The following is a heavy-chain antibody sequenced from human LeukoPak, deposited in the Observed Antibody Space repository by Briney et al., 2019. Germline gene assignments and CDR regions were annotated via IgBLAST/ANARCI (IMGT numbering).Heavy chain of an antibody. V-gene: IGHV4-59*01. Sequence: PGGSLRLSCGASGFTFRNAWMDWVRQAPGKGLEWMGYIYYSGSTNYNPSLKTRATISVDTSKNHISMKLSSVTAADTAVYYCASVSDGFPLVWSGYYYYMDVWGKGNTVTVSS. CDR3: ASVSDGFPLVWSGYYYYMDV. CDR1: GFTFRNAW. J-gene: IGHJ6*03. D-gene: IGHD3-3*01. CDR2: IYYSGST.